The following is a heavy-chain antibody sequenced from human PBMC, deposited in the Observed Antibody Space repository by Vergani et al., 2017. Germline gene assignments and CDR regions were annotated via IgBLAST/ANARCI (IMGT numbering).Heavy chain of an antibody. CDR2: IQFDGSKQ. CDR3: AKHFRGWGMDY. CDR1: GFTLSNYD. Sequence: QVQLVESGGGVVQRGGSLRLSCATSGFTLSNYDMQWIRQGPGKGLEFVAFIQFDGSKQYYSDSVKGRFTLSRDFSKNTLYLQMNSLRTDDTATYYCAKHFRGWGMDYWGQGTQVIVSS. D-gene: IGHD3-16*01. V-gene: IGHV3-30*02. J-gene: IGHJ4*02.